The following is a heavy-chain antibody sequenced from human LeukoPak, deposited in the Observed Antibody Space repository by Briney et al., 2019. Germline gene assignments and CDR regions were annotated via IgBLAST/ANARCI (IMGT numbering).Heavy chain of an antibody. CDR1: GFTFSGYT. CDR3: VRDFYDSSGYYYDY. J-gene: IGHJ4*02. V-gene: IGHV3-23*01. D-gene: IGHD3-22*01. Sequence: GGSLRLSCAASGFTFSGYTMSWVRQAPGKGLEWVSAVSGSGDKTYYADSVKGRFTISRDNSKGTLYLQMNSLGAEDTALYYCVRDFYDSSGYYYDYWGQGTLVTVSS. CDR2: VSGSGDKT.